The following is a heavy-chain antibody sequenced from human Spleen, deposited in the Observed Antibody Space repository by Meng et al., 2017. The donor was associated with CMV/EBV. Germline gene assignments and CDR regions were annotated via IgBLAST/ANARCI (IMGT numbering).Heavy chain of an antibody. CDR1: GGAFSSYY. D-gene: IGHD2-2*01. CDR2: INHSGST. V-gene: IGHV4-34*01. J-gene: IGHJ4*02. CDR3: ARLVFDVVVVPAAIFGFDY. Sequence: SETLSLTCAVYGGAFSSYYWVWIRQTPGKGLEWIGEINHSGSTNYNPSLKSRVTISVDTSKNQFSLKLSSLTAADTAVYYCARLVFDVVVVPAAIFGFDYWGQGTLVTVSS.